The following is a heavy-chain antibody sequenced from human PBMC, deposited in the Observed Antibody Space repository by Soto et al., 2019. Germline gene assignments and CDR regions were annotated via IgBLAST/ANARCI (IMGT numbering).Heavy chain of an antibody. D-gene: IGHD1-1*01. CDR3: AGVTTYWYFDL. CDR2: IYYSGIT. J-gene: IGHJ2*01. V-gene: IGHV4-59*01. CDR1: GGSISSYY. Sequence: QVQLQESGPGLVKPSETLSLTCTVSGGSISSYYWSWIRQHPGKGLEWIGYIYYSGITNYNPSLKSRVTISVDTSKNQLSLKLSSVTAADTAVYYCAGVTTYWYFDLWGRGTLVTVSS.